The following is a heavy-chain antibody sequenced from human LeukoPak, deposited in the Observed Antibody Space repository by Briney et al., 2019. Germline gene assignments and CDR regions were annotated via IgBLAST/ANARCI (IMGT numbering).Heavy chain of an antibody. J-gene: IGHJ4*02. CDR3: AKNPRLEGWIYFDS. V-gene: IGHV3-23*01. Sequence: GGSLRLSCAASGFTYSSYSMSWVRQAPGKGLEWVSSISGSGGRIDYADSVKGRFTISRDNSKNTLSLKMNSLTAEDTAVYYCAKNPRLEGWIYFDSWGQGILVTVSS. CDR1: GFTYSSYS. CDR2: ISGSGGRI. D-gene: IGHD1-1*01.